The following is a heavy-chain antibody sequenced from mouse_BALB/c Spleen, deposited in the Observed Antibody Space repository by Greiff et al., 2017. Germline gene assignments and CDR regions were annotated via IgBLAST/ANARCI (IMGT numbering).Heavy chain of an antibody. CDR2: IYPGSGST. Sequence: QVQLQQSGPELVKPGASVKMSCKASGYTFTDYVISWVKQRTGQGLEWVGEIYPGSGSTYYNEKFKGKATLTADKSSNTAYMQRSSLTSEDSAVYFCARSDDYWGQGTLVTVSA. J-gene: IGHJ3*01. V-gene: IGHV1-77*01. D-gene: IGHD2-3*01. CDR3: ARSDDY. CDR1: GYTFTDYV.